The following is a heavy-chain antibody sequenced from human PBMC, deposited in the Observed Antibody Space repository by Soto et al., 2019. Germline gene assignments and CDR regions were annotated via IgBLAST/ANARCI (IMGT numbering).Heavy chain of an antibody. D-gene: IGHD5-12*01. Sequence: GGSLRLSCAASGFAFSSYSMAWVRQTPDKGLQWVSAVSGSTGNTYYTDSVKGRFTISRDFSQNTLYLQMNSLRAEDTATYYCGKETRFHHILSGHDSWGQGTLVTVSS. CDR1: GFAFSSYS. CDR3: GKETRFHHILSGHDS. V-gene: IGHV3-23*01. J-gene: IGHJ5*02. CDR2: VSGSTGNT.